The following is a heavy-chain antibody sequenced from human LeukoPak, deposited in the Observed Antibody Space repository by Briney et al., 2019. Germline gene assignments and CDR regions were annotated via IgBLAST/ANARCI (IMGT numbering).Heavy chain of an antibody. CDR1: GGSISSYY. CDR2: IYYTGST. CDR3: ARGNSGSYYGFDY. Sequence: PSETLSLTCTVSGGSISSYYWSWIRQPPGKGLEWIGYIYYTGSTNYNPSLKSRVTISVDTSKNQFSLKLSSVTAADTAVYYCARGNSGSYYGFDYWGQGTLDTVSS. V-gene: IGHV4-59*01. J-gene: IGHJ4*02. D-gene: IGHD1-26*01.